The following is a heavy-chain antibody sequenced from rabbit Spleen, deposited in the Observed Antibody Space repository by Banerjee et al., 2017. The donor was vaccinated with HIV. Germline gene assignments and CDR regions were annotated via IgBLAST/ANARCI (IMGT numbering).Heavy chain of an antibody. Sequence: QSLEESGGGLVKPGASLTLTCKASGFSFSISYDMCWVRQAPGKGLEWIACIYAGNSGITYSANWAKGRFTISKTSSTTVTLHMTSLTAADTATYFCARDVGSSFSTYGMDLWGQGTLVTVS. D-gene: IGHD8-1*01. CDR2: IYAGNSGIT. J-gene: IGHJ6*01. CDR3: ARDVGSSFSTYGMDL. V-gene: IGHV1S40*01. CDR1: GFSFSISYD.